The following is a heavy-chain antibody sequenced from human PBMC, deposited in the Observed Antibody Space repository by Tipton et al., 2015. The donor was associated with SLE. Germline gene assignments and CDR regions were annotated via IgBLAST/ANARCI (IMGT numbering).Heavy chain of an antibody. V-gene: IGHV4/OR15-8*01. CDR1: GYSISSGYY. CDR2: IDRDGSP. J-gene: IGHJ6*03. D-gene: IGHD3-16*01. Sequence: TLSLTCVVSGYSISSGYYWGWIRQFPGKGLEWIGEIDRDGSPNYKSSLQNRVTMSVDRSGNQFSLRLTSVTAADTAVYYCARGVSGYYFYSYMDVWGKGTTVTISS. CDR3: ARGVSGYYFYSYMDV.